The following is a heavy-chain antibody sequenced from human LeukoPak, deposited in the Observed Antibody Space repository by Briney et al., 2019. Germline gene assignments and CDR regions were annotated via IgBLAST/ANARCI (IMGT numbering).Heavy chain of an antibody. J-gene: IGHJ4*02. D-gene: IGHD1-26*01. CDR2: ITPNSGDT. CDR1: GYTFPGYH. V-gene: IGHV1-2*06. CDR3: AILALDSGSYANFDY. Sequence: SVNVSCKASGYTFPGYHMHGVRLAPGRGLEWMGRITPNSGDTNYAQKFQGGVTMTRDQSISPAYMDLSRMRSADEAVYCCAILALDSGSYANFDYWGQGTLVTVSS.